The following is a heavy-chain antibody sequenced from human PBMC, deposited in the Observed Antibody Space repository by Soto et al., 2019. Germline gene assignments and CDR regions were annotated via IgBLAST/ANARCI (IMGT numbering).Heavy chain of an antibody. CDR1: GYTLTELS. V-gene: IGHV1-24*01. D-gene: IGHD6-13*01. CDR3: ATDLSTAAGTNFDY. Sequence: ASGKVSCKVSGYTLTELSIHCVRHAPGKVLVWMGGFDPEDGGTIYAQKCQGRVTMTEDTSTDTAYMELSSLRSEDTGVYYWATDLSTAAGTNFDYSGQVRLVTFSS. J-gene: IGHJ4*02. CDR2: FDPEDGGT.